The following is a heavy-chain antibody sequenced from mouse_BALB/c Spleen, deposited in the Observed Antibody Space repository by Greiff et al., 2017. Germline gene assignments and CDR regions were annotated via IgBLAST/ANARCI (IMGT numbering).Heavy chain of an antibody. Sequence: QVQLKQSGPELVKPGALVKISCKASGYTFTSYDINWVKQRPGQGLEWIGWIYPGDGSTKYNEKFKGKATLTADTSSSTAYMQLSSLTSEDSAVYFCAHPYGSSPYYFDYWGQGTTLTVSS. D-gene: IGHD1-1*01. CDR2: IYPGDGST. CDR3: AHPYGSSPYYFDY. J-gene: IGHJ2*01. CDR1: GYTFTSYD. V-gene: IGHV1S56*01.